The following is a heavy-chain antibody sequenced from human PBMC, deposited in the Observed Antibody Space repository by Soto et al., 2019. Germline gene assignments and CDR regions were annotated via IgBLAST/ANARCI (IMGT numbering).Heavy chain of an antibody. Sequence: ESPTISFKSFGYSVGCSWLTLVRQKRGKGREWMGRIDPSDSQTYYSPSFRGHVTISVTKSITTVFLQWSSLRASDTAMYYCARQIYDSDTGPNFQYYFDSWGQGTPVTVSS. V-gene: IGHV5-10-1*01. J-gene: IGHJ4*02. D-gene: IGHD3-22*01. CDR1: GYSVGCSW. CDR3: ARQIYDSDTGPNFQYYFDS. CDR2: IDPSDSQT.